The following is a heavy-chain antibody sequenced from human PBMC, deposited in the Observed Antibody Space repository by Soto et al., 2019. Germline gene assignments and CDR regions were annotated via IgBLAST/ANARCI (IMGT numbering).Heavy chain of an antibody. Sequence: ASVKVSCKASGGTFSSYAISWVRQAPGQGLEWMGIINPCGGSTSFSPSLRSRLTITKDTSKNQVVLTMTNMDPLDTATYYCIQSRFCGDCLQSYASYYYYGMDVWGQGTTVTVSS. CDR3: IQSRFCGDCLQSYASYYYYGMDV. D-gene: IGHD2-21*02. J-gene: IGHJ6*02. CDR2: INPCGGST. CDR1: GGTFSSYA. V-gene: IGHV1-46*04.